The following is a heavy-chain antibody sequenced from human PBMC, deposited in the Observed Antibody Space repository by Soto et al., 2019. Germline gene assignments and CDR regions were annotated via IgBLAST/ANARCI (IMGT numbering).Heavy chain of an antibody. J-gene: IGHJ6*02. CDR2: IYSGGST. CDR1: GFTVSSNY. Sequence: GGSLRLSCAASGFTVSSNYMSWVRQAPGKGLEWVSVIYSGGSTYYADCVKGRFTISRDNSKNTLYLQMNSLRAEDTAVYYCARAYHHAGGYFDWPTLMDVWGQGTTVTVSS. V-gene: IGHV3-53*01. D-gene: IGHD3-9*01. CDR3: ARAYHHAGGYFDWPTLMDV.